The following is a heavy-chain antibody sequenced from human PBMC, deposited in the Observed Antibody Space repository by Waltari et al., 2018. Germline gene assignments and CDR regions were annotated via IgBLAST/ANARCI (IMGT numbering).Heavy chain of an antibody. D-gene: IGHD5-12*01. CDR1: GYSISSGYY. Sequence: QVQLQESGPGLVKPSETLSLTCAVSGYSISSGYYWGWVRPPPGKGLEWIGSIYHSGSTYYNPSLKSRVTISVDTSKNQFSLKLSSVTAADTAVYYCARDGDPTITLYYYYYGMDVWGQGTTVTVSS. CDR2: IYHSGST. CDR3: ARDGDPTITLYYYYYGMDV. J-gene: IGHJ6*02. V-gene: IGHV4-38-2*02.